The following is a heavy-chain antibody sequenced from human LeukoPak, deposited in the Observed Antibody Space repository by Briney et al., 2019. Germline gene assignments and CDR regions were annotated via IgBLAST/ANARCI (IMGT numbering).Heavy chain of an antibody. CDR3: ARDQFGGMDV. V-gene: IGHV3-7*01. CDR1: GFTCTRCL. Sequence: GGSLRLYCETPGFTCTRCLMSWIRQAPGKGLEWVANIKEDGSEKYYVESVKGRFTISRDDAKKSVHLQMNSLRAEDSAVYYCARDQFGGMDVWGKGTSVTVSS. J-gene: IGHJ6*04. CDR2: IKEDGSEK. D-gene: IGHD4-23*01.